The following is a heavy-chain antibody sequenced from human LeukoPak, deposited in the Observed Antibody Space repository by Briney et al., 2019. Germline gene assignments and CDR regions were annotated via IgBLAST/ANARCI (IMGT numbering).Heavy chain of an antibody. Sequence: SETLSLTCTVSGGSISSYYWSWIRQPPGKGLEWIGYIYYSGSTNYNPSLKSRVTISVDTSKNQFSLKLSSVTAADTAVYYCARKDQRDAFDIWGQGTMVTVSS. D-gene: IGHD6-25*01. CDR1: GGSISSYY. J-gene: IGHJ3*02. V-gene: IGHV4-59*01. CDR2: IYYSGST. CDR3: ARKDQRDAFDI.